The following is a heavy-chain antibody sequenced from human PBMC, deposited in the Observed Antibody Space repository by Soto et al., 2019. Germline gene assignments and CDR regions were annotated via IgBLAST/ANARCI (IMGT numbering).Heavy chain of an antibody. J-gene: IGHJ4*02. CDR2: IYYTGTT. Sequence: SETLSLTCTVSGVSISSSYWSWIRQSPGTGLEWIVYIYYTGTTNYNPSLKRRVTISLDTAKNQFSLNVNSLTTADTAVYFCARGGNRYSNTASGVGGFDXWGQGTLVTVSX. D-gene: IGHD5-12*01. CDR3: ARGGNRYSNTASGVGGFDX. CDR1: GVSISSSY. V-gene: IGHV4-59*01.